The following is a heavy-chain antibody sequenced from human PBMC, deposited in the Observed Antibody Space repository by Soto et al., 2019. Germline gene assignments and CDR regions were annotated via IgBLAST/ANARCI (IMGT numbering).Heavy chain of an antibody. V-gene: IGHV1-2*02. CDR2: INPNSGGT. J-gene: IGHJ6*02. Sequence: ASVKVSCKASGYTFTGYYMHWVRQAPGQGLEWMGWINPNSGGTNYAQKFQGRVTMTRDTSISTAYMELSRLRSDDTAVYYCASPVDCSGGSCYRPYYYYGMDVWGQGTTVTVYS. CDR3: ASPVDCSGGSCYRPYYYYGMDV. CDR1: GYTFTGYY. D-gene: IGHD2-15*01.